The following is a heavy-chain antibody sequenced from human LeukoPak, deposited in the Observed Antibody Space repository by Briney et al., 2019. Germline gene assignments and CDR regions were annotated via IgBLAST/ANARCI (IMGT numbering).Heavy chain of an antibody. D-gene: IGHD2-2*01. CDR2: IIPILGIA. J-gene: IGHJ5*02. CDR1: GGTFSSYT. V-gene: IGHV1-69*02. CDR3: AMRSSTTMSNWFDP. Sequence: GASVKVSCKASGGTFSSYTISWVRQAPGQGLEWMGRIIPILGIANYPQKFQGRVTITADKSTSTAYMELSSLRSEDTAVYYCAMRSSTTMSNWFDPWGQGTLVTVSS.